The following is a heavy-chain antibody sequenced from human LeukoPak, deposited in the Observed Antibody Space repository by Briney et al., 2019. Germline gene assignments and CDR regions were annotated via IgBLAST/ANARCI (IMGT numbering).Heavy chain of an antibody. J-gene: IGHJ5*02. CDR1: GGSISSSYW. D-gene: IGHD3-22*01. CDR3: ARDPSYSDITGYYHNWFDP. V-gene: IGHV4-4*02. CDR2: IFHSGST. Sequence: SETLSLTCAVSGGSISSSYWWSWVRQPPGKGLEWIGEIFHSGSTNYNPSLKSRVTISVDKSKNLFSLKLNSVTAADTAIYYCARDPSYSDITGYYHNWFDPWGQGTLVTVSS.